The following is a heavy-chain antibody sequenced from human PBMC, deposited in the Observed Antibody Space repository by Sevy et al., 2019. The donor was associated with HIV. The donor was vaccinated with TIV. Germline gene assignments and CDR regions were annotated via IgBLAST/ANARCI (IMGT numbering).Heavy chain of an antibody. D-gene: IGHD3-22*01. J-gene: IGHJ4*02. CDR1: GFTFSSYN. CDR2: ITGDSSYM. CDR3: ARDRPTLNYHASSGYNYHFDS. V-gene: IGHV3-21*01. Sequence: GGSLRLSCAASGFTFSSYNMNWVRQAPGKGLEWISSITGDSSYMYDADSVKGRFTISRDNAKNSLYLHMNGLRAEDTAVYYCARDRPTLNYHASSGYNYHFDSWGQGTLVTVSS.